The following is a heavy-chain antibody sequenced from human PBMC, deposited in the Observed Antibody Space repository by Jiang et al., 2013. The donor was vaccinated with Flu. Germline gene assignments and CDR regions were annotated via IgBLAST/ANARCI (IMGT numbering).Heavy chain of an antibody. V-gene: IGHV4-34*01. Sequence: LLKPSETLSLTCAVYGGSFSGYYWSWIRQPPGKGLEWIGEINHSGSTNYNPSLKSRVTISVDTSKNQFSLKLSSVTAADTAVYYCAKKIGSGWYTGWSAFDIWGQGTLVTVSS. CDR1: GGSFSGYY. CDR3: AKKIGSGWYTGWSAFDI. J-gene: IGHJ3*02. CDR2: INHSGST. D-gene: IGHD6-19*01.